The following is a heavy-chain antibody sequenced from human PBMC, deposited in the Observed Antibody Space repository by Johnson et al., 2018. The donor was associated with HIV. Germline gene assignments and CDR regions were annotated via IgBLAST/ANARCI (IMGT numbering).Heavy chain of an antibody. D-gene: IGHD3-22*01. CDR2: ISYGGSNK. CDR3: AREARIVVVEPSDAFDI. CDR1: GFTFNSYA. J-gene: IGHJ3*02. V-gene: IGHV3-30*14. Sequence: QVQLVESGGGVVQPGRSLRLSCAASGFTFNSYAMHWVRQAPGKGLALVAVISYGGSNKYYADSVKGRFTVSRDNSKNTLSLQMNSLRVEDTAVYYCAREARIVVVEPSDAFDIWGQGTMVTVSS.